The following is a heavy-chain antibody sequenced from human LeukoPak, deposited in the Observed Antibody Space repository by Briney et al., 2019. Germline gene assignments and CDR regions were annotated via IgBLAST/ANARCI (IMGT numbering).Heavy chain of an antibody. J-gene: IGHJ4*02. V-gene: IGHV4-39*01. CDR3: ARRRRYYFDY. Sequence: PSETLSLTCTVSGGSISSSSYYWGWTRQPPGKGLEWIGSIYYSGSTYYNPSLKSRVTISVDTSKNQFSLKLSSVTAADTAVYYCARRRRYYFDYWGQGTLVTVSS. CDR1: GGSISSSSYY. D-gene: IGHD4-17*01. CDR2: IYYSGST.